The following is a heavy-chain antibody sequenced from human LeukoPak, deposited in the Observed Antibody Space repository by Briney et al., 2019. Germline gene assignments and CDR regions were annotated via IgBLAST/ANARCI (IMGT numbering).Heavy chain of an antibody. CDR1: GFTFSSYG. D-gene: IGHD2-2*01. V-gene: IGHV3-33*01. J-gene: IGHJ4*02. CDR3: AREELVVVPAALDY. CDR2: IWYDGSNK. Sequence: GGSLRLSCAASGFTFSSYGMHWVRQAPGKGLEWVAVIWYDGSNKYYADSVKGRFTISRDNSKNTLYLQMNSLRAEDTAVYYCAREELVVVPAALDYWGQGTLVTVS.